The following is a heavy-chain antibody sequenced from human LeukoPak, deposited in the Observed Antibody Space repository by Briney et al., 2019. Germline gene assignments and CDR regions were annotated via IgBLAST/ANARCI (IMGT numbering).Heavy chain of an antibody. V-gene: IGHV3-23*01. CDR1: GFTFDDYA. CDR2: ITDSGGIT. J-gene: IGHJ4*02. Sequence: GGSLRLSCAASGFTFDDYAMHWVRQAPGKGLEWVSSITDSGGITYYADSVKGRFTISRDNSKNMLYFQMNSLRAEDTAVYYCTKGNIGYYFDYWGQGTLVTVSS. CDR3: TKGNIGYYFDY. D-gene: IGHD2/OR15-2a*01.